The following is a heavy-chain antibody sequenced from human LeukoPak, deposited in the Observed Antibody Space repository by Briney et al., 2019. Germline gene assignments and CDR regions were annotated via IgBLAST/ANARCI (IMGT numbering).Heavy chain of an antibody. CDR3: ARGSRGYYGSGRLNWFDP. Sequence: SVKVSCKASGGTFSSYAISWVRQAPGQGLEWMGGIIPIFGTANYAQKFQGRVTITADESTSTAYMELSSLRSDDTAVYYCARGSRGYYGSGRLNWFDPWGQGTLVTVSS. CDR1: GGTFSSYA. J-gene: IGHJ5*02. D-gene: IGHD3-10*01. V-gene: IGHV1-69*13. CDR2: IIPIFGTA.